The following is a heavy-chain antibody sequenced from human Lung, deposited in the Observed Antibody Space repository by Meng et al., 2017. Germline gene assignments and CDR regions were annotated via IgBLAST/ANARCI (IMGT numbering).Heavy chain of an antibody. CDR2: ISSSSSYI. CDR3: ARDPRVLLWFGESGWFDP. J-gene: IGHJ5*02. Sequence: EVQLVESGGGLVKPGGSLRLSCAASGCTFSRDSIHWDRQAPGKGLEWASSISSSSSYIYYADSVKGRFTISRDNAKNSLYLQMNSLRAEDTAVYYCARDPRVLLWFGESGWFDPWGQGTLVTVSS. D-gene: IGHD3-10*01. CDR1: GCTFSRDS. V-gene: IGHV3-21*01.